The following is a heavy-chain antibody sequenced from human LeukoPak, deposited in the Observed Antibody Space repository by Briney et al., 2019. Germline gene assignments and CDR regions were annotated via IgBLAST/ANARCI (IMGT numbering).Heavy chain of an antibody. V-gene: IGHV3-49*04. Sequence: PGGSLRLSCTASGLTFGDYAMTWVRQAPGKGLEWVGFIRGEAYGGTTEYAASVKGRFTISRDDSKSIAYLHMNSLKTEDTAVYYCTRDLAPLGMIVVAYWGQGTLVTVSS. D-gene: IGHD3-22*01. CDR2: IRGEAYGGTT. J-gene: IGHJ4*02. CDR3: TRDLAPLGMIVVAY. CDR1: GLTFGDYA.